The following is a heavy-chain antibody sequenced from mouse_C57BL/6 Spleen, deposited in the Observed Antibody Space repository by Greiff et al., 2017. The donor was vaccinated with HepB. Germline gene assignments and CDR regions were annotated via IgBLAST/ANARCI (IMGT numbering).Heavy chain of an antibody. Sequence: VQLQQSGAELVRPGTSVKVSCKASGYAFTNYLIEWVKQRPGQGLEWIGVINPGSGGTNYNEKFKGKATLTADKSSSTAYMQLSSLTSEDSAVYFCAREAVVGRYAMDYWGQGTSVTVSS. V-gene: IGHV1-54*01. CDR1: GYAFTNYL. CDR2: INPGSGGT. J-gene: IGHJ4*01. CDR3: AREAVVGRYAMDY. D-gene: IGHD1-1*01.